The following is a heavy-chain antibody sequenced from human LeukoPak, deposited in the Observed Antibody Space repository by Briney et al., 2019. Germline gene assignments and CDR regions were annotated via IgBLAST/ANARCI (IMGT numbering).Heavy chain of an antibody. CDR3: ARVGYSYGYYYYGMDV. CDR1: GGTFSSYA. Sequence: ASVKVSCKASGGTFSSYAISWVRQAPGQGLEWMGGIILIFGTANYAQKFQGRVTITADESTSTAYMELSSLRSEDAAVYYCARVGYSYGYYYYGMDVWGQGTTVTVSS. CDR2: IILIFGTA. D-gene: IGHD5-18*01. V-gene: IGHV1-69*13. J-gene: IGHJ6*02.